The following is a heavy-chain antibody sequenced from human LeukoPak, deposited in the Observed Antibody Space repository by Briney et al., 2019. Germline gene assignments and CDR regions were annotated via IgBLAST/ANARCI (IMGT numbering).Heavy chain of an antibody. CDR1: GGSISSYY. J-gene: IGHJ4*02. CDR2: IYYSGST. Sequence: SETLSLTCTVSGGSISSYYWSWIRQPPGKGLEWIGYIYYSGSTNYNPSLKSRVTISVDTSKNQFSLKLSSVTAADTAVYYCARNVLMVYAKGAYFDYWGQGTLVTVSS. CDR3: ARNVLMVYAKGAYFDY. V-gene: IGHV4-59*01. D-gene: IGHD2-8*01.